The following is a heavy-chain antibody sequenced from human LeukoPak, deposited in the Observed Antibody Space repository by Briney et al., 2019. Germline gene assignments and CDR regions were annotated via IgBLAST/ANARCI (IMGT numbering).Heavy chain of an antibody. D-gene: IGHD6-19*01. CDR1: GDSVSSNSAA. CDR2: TYYRSKWYN. Sequence: SQALSLTCAISGDSVSSNSAAWSWIRQSPSRGLEWLGRTYYRSKWYNDYAVSVKSRITINPDTSKNQFSLQLNSVTPEDTAVYYCARGMAVAGNYYYYYGMDVWGQGTTVTVSS. J-gene: IGHJ6*02. CDR3: ARGMAVAGNYYYYYGMDV. V-gene: IGHV6-1*01.